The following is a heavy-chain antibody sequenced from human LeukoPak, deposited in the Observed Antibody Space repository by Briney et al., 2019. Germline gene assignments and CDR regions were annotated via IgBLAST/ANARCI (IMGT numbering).Heavy chain of an antibody. CDR1: GYTFTSYY. D-gene: IGHD3-10*01. Sequence: GASVKVSCKASGYTFTSYYMHWVRQAPGQGLEWMGIINPSGGSTSYAQKFQGRVTMTRDTSTSTAYMELSSLRSEDTAVYYCARIMGRRDRGYYFDYWGQGTLVTVSS. CDR2: INPSGGST. J-gene: IGHJ4*02. CDR3: ARIMGRRDRGYYFDY. V-gene: IGHV1-46*01.